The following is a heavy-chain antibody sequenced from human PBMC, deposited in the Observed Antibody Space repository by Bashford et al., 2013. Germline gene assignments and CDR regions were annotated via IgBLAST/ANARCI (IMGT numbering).Heavy chain of an antibody. V-gene: IGHV4-4*07. D-gene: IGHD3-16*01. CDR1: GGSISSYY. CDR2: IYTSGST. Sequence: ETLSLTCTVSGGSISSYYWSWIRQPAGQGLEWIGRIYTSGSTNYNPSLKSRVTMSVDTSKNQFFLKLSSVTAADTAVYYCVRVLPYYGGGMDVWGQGTTVTVSS. J-gene: IGHJ6*02. CDR3: VRVLPYYGGGMDV.